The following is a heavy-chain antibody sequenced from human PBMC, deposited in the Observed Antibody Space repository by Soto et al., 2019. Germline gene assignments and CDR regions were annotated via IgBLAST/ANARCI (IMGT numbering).Heavy chain of an antibody. CDR2: ISSSSSTI. Sequence: EVQLVESGGGLVQPGGSLRLSWAASGFTFSSYSMNWVRQAPGKGLEWVAYISSSSSTIYCADSVKGRFTISRDDAKNSLYLQMNSLRDEDTAVYYCARDPIPDGAYYYYGMDVWGQGTTATVSS. J-gene: IGHJ6*02. CDR3: ARDPIPDGAYYYYGMDV. V-gene: IGHV3-48*02. CDR1: GFTFSSYS.